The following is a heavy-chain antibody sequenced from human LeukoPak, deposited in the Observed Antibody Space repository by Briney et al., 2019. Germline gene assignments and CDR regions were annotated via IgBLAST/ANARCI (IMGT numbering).Heavy chain of an antibody. CDR3: ARTHERALDY. V-gene: IGHV3-48*01. CDR1: GFTFRSYA. CDR2: ISIFSSTI. J-gene: IGHJ4*02. Sequence: GSLRLSCAASGFTFRSYAMTWVRQAPGKGLGWVSYISIFSSTIYYADSVKGRFTISRDDAKNSVYLQMNSLRVDDTAVYYCARTHERALDYWGQGTLVAVSP.